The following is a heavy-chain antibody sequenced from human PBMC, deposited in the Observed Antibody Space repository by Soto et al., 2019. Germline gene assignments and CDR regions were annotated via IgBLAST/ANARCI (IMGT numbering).Heavy chain of an antibody. J-gene: IGHJ4*02. CDR3: AKGYNYDRSGNPDY. V-gene: IGHV3-23*01. D-gene: IGHD3-22*01. Sequence: EVQLLESGGGLVQPGGSLRLSCAASGFTFTSYAMCWVRQAPGKGLEWVSSISVSGDRTFYADSVKGRFTISRDNSRNTLHLQMNSLRAEDTAVYYCAKGYNYDRSGNPDYWGQGTLVTVSS. CDR2: ISVSGDRT. CDR1: GFTFTSYA.